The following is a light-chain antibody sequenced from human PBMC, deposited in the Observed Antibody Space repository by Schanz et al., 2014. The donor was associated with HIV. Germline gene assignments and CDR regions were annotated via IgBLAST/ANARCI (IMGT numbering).Light chain of an antibody. CDR2: AAS. V-gene: IGKV1-12*01. CDR3: QQANSFPIT. Sequence: DIQLTQSPSSLSASVGDRVTITCRASQDISSWLAWYQQKPGKAPNLLIYAASSLQSGVPSRFSGSGSGTDFTLTINSLQPEDFATYYCQQANSFPITFGQGTRLETK. CDR1: QDISSW. J-gene: IGKJ5*01.